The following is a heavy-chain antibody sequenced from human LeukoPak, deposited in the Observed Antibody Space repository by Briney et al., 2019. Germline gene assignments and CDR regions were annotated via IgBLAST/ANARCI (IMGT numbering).Heavy chain of an antibody. J-gene: IGHJ4*02. CDR1: GGSISSHY. Sequence: KPSETLSLTCTVSGGSISSHYWSWIRQPPGKGLEWIGYIYYSGSTNYNPSLKSRATISVDTSKNHFSLRLSSMSAADTALYYCARVGGTTTRYFDYWGQGTLVTVS. CDR2: IYYSGST. V-gene: IGHV4-59*11. D-gene: IGHD1-1*01. CDR3: ARVGGTTTRYFDY.